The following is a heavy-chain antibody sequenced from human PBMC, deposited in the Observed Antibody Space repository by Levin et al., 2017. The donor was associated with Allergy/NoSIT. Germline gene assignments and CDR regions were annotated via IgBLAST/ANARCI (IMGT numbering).Heavy chain of an antibody. J-gene: IGHJ2*01. D-gene: IGHD6-19*01. CDR3: ARDRWGLIAVAGRNWYFDL. CDR2: IKQDGSEK. Sequence: PGGSLRLSCAASGFTFSSYWMSWVRQAPGKGLEWVANIKQDGSEKYYVDSVKGRFTISRDNAKNSLYLQMNSLRAEDTAVYYCARDRWGLIAVAGRNWYFDLWGRGTLVTVSS. V-gene: IGHV3-7*04. CDR1: GFTFSSYW.